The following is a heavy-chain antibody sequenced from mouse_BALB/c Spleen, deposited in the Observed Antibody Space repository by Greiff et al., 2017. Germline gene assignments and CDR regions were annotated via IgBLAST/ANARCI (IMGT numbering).Heavy chain of an antibody. CDR1: GYTFTSYY. J-gene: IGHJ3*01. Sequence: QVQLKESGAELVKPGASVKLSCKASGYTFTSYYMYWVKQRPGQGLEWIGEINPSNGGTNFNEKFKSKATLTVDKSSSTAYMQLSSLTSEDSAVYYCTRSYDYDVLAYWGQGTLVTVSA. V-gene: IGHV1S81*02. D-gene: IGHD2-4*01. CDR2: INPSNGGT. CDR3: TRSYDYDVLAY.